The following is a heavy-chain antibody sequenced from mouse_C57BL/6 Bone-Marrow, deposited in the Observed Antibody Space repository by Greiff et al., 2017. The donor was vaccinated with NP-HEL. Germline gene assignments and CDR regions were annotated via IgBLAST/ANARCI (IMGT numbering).Heavy chain of an antibody. Sequence: LQQSGAELARPGASVKLSCKASGYTFTSYGISWVKQRTGQGLEWIGEIYPRSGNTYYNEKFKGKATLTADKSSSTAYMELRSLTSEDSAVYFCARSVGSSYLDWYFDVWGTGTTVTVSS. CDR3: ARSVGSSYLDWYFDV. D-gene: IGHD1-1*01. J-gene: IGHJ1*03. CDR1: GYTFTSYG. CDR2: IYPRSGNT. V-gene: IGHV1-81*01.